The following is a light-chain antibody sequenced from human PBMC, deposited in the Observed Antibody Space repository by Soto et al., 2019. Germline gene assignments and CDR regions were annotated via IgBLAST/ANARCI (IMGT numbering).Light chain of an antibody. CDR3: LQRITWPWT. V-gene: IGKV3-11*01. J-gene: IGKJ1*01. CDR2: DAF. Sequence: EIVLTQSPATLSLSPGERATLSCRASQSVSGYLAWYQQKPGQAPRLLIYDAFTRATGIPDRFSGSGSGTDFTLTISGLEPEDFAVYYCLQRITWPWTFGQGTKVEIK. CDR1: QSVSGY.